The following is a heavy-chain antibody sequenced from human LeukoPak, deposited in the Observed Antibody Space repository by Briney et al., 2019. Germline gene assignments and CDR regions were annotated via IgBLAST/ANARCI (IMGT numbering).Heavy chain of an antibody. Sequence: PGGSLRLSCAASGFTFSSYAIHWVRQAPGKGLEWVAVISYDGNNKYYADSLKGRFTISRDNSKNTLYLQMNSLRAEDTAVYYCARERIAVTGTGWFDPWGQGTLVTVSS. J-gene: IGHJ5*02. CDR3: ARERIAVTGTGWFDP. CDR1: GFTFSSYA. CDR2: ISYDGNNK. V-gene: IGHV3-30*04. D-gene: IGHD6-13*01.